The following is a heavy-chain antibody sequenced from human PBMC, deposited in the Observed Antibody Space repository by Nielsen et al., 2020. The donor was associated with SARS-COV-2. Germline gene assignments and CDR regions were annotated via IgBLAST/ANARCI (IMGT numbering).Heavy chain of an antibody. CDR2: ISYDRSNI. CDR1: GFTFNNYG. J-gene: IGHJ6*02. CDR3: ASQSGRYGYYYYYGMDV. D-gene: IGHD1-26*01. Sequence: GGSLRLSCAAYGFTFNNYGMHWVRQAPGKGLEWVASISYDRSNIYYADSVKGRFTISRDSSRNTLNLHMNSLRAEDTAVYYCASQSGRYGYYYYYGMDVWGQGTTVTVSS. V-gene: IGHV3-30*03.